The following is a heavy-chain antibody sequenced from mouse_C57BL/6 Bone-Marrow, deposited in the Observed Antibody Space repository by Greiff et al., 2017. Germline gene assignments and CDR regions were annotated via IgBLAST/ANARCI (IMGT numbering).Heavy chain of an antibody. CDR1: GFTFSSYG. V-gene: IGHV5-6*01. CDR3: ARHARLRPRFDV. Sequence: EVKVVESGGDLVKPGGSLKLSCAASGFTFSSYGMSWVRQTPDKRLEWVATISSGGSYTYYPDSVQGRFTISRDNAKNTLYLQMSSLKSEDTAMYYCARHARLRPRFDVWGTGTTVTVSS. J-gene: IGHJ1*03. CDR2: ISSGGSYT. D-gene: IGHD2-4*01.